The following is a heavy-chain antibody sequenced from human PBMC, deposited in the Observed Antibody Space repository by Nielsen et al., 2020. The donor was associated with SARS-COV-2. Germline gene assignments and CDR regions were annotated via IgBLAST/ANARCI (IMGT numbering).Heavy chain of an antibody. D-gene: IGHD3-22*01. CDR3: ARWDYYDSSGYYGY. Sequence: WIRQPPGKGLEWIGYIYHSGSTYYNPSLKSRVTISVDTSKNQFSLKLSSVTAADTAVYYCARWDYYDSSGYYGYWGQGTLVTVSS. J-gene: IGHJ4*02. CDR2: IYHSGST. V-gene: IGHV4-30-2*05.